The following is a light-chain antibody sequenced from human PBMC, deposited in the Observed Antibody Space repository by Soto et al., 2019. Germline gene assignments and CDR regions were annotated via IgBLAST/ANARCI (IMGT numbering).Light chain of an antibody. J-gene: IGLJ2*01. CDR3: SSYTSSKSCI. CDR1: SSDVGTYNY. V-gene: IGLV2-14*01. Sequence: QSALTQPASVSGSPGQSITISCTGTSSDVGTYNYVSWYQQHPGEAPKLIIYDVSNRPSGVSIRFSGSKSGNTASLTISGLQAEDEADYYCSSYTSSKSCIFGGGTKVTVL. CDR2: DVS.